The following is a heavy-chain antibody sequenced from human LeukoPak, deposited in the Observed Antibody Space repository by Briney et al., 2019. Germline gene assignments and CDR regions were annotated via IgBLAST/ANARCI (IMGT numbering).Heavy chain of an antibody. CDR3: GRDPGPDYLDL. Sequence: PGRSLRLSCAASGFTFSSYGMHWVRQAPGKGLEWVAVIWYDENTTYYAESVKGRFTISRDNSKNTLYLQINILKGEDTAVYYCGRDPGPDYLDLWGQGTLVTVSS. V-gene: IGHV3-33*01. J-gene: IGHJ4*02. CDR2: IWYDENTT. CDR1: GFTFSSYG.